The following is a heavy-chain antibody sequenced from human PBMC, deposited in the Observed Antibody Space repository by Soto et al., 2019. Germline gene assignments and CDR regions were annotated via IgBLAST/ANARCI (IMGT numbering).Heavy chain of an antibody. CDR2: IYPGDSDT. J-gene: IGHJ5*02. D-gene: IGHD2-2*01. V-gene: IGHV5-51*01. Sequence: GESLKISCTGVGYSFTSYWIGWVRQTPGKGLEWMGIIYPGDSDTRYSPSFQGQVTISADKSITTAYLQWSSLKASDTAMYYCARGYCTTTICDPWFDPWGQGTLVTSPQ. CDR1: GYSFTSYW. CDR3: ARGYCTTTICDPWFDP.